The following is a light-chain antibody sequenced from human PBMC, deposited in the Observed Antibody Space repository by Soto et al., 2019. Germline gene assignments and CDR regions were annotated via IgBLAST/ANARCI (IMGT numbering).Light chain of an antibody. CDR1: QSISSD. J-gene: IGKJ2*01. CDR2: GAS. V-gene: IGKV3-15*01. Sequence: EIVMTQSPVTLSVSPGERATLSCRASQSISSDLAWYQQRPGQAPRLLIYGASTRATDIPTRISGSGSGTDFTLTISSLQSEDFAVYYCQQCNKWPPQYTFGQGTKLEIK. CDR3: QQCNKWPPQYT.